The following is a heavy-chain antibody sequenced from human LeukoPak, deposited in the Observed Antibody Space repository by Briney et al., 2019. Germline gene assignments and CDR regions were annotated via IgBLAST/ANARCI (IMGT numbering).Heavy chain of an antibody. CDR1: GFTFTSSA. CDR3: AAESKQLVDYYYYGMDV. CDR2: IVVGSGNT. D-gene: IGHD6-6*01. V-gene: IGHV1-58*01. Sequence: SVKVSCKASGFTFTSSAVQWVRQARGQRLEWMGWIVVGSGNTNYAQKFQERVTITRDMSTSTAYMELSSLRSEDTAVYYCAAESKQLVDYYYYGMDVWGQGTTVTVSS. J-gene: IGHJ6*02.